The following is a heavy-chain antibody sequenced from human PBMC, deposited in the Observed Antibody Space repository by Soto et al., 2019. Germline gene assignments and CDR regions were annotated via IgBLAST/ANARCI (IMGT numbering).Heavy chain of an antibody. CDR2: IYYSGST. CDR1: GGSISSGGYF. CDR3: AREGAAPYYYYGMDV. J-gene: IGHJ6*02. Sequence: QVQLQESGPELVKPSQTLSLTCTVSGGSISSGGYFWSWIRQHPGKGLEWIGFIYYSGSTYYNPSLKSRVTISVDTSKNQFSLKLSSVTAADTAVYYCAREGAAPYYYYGMDVWGQGTTVTVSS. D-gene: IGHD6-6*01. V-gene: IGHV4-31*03.